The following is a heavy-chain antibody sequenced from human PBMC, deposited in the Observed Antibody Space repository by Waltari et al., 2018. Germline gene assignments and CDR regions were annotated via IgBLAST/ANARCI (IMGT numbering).Heavy chain of an antibody. D-gene: IGHD1-1*01. CDR2: ISAYNGNT. CDR1: GYTFTSYG. V-gene: IGHV1-18*01. Sequence: QVQLVQSGAEVKKPGASVKVSCKASGYTFTSYGISWVRQAPGQGLEWMGWISAYNGNTNYAQKLQGRVTMTTDTSISTAYMELSRLRSDDTAVYYCARVDGGSGKLEELSWGQGTLVTVSS. J-gene: IGHJ5*02. CDR3: ARVDGGSGKLEELS.